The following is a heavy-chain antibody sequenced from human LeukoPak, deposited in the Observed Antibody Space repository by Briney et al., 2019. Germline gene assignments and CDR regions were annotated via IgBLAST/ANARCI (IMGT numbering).Heavy chain of an antibody. J-gene: IGHJ4*02. D-gene: IGHD2-2*01. CDR3: ARGLSTSRTFDY. CDR1: GYTFTSYD. Sequence: ASVKVSCKASGYTFTSYDINWVRQATGQGLERMGWMNPNSGNTGYAQKFQGRVTITRNTSISTAYMELSSLRSEDTAVYYCARGLSTSRTFDYWGQGTLVTVSS. CDR2: MNPNSGNT. V-gene: IGHV1-8*03.